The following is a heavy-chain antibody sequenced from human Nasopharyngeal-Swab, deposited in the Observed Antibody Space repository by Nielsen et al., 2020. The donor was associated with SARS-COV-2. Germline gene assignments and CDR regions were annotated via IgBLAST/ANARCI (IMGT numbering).Heavy chain of an antibody. J-gene: IGHJ3*02. CDR1: GFTFSSYS. CDR3: ARDDLPSIAAAGVDAFDI. D-gene: IGHD6-13*01. Sequence: SLKTPCAAPGFTFSSYSMNWVRQAPGKGLEWVSSISSSSSYIYYADSVKGRFTISRDNAKNSLYLQMNSLRAEDTAVYYCARDDLPSIAAAGVDAFDIWGQGTMVTVSS. V-gene: IGHV3-21*01. CDR2: ISSSSSYI.